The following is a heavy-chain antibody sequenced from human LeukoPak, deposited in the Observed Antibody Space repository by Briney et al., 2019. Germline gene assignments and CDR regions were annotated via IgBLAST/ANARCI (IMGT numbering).Heavy chain of an antibody. J-gene: IGHJ4*02. CDR2: INTHNGAT. Sequence: GASVRVSCKASGNTFAGYYVHWVRQAPGQGLEGMGWINTHNGATNYAQHFQGRVTMTTDTAVTTAYMDLHGLISDDAAVYFCARGPIGGLRKGFDIWGQGTLVTVSS. V-gene: IGHV1-2*02. CDR1: GNTFAGYY. CDR3: ARGPIGGLRKGFDI. D-gene: IGHD1-26*01.